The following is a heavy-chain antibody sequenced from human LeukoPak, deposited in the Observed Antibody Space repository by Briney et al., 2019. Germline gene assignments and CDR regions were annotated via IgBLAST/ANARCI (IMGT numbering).Heavy chain of an antibody. J-gene: IGHJ4*02. CDR2: ISSSSSYK. Sequence: GGSLRLSCAASGFTFSSYSMNWVRQAPGKGLEWVSSISSSSSYKYYADSVKGRFTISRDNAKNSLYLQMNSLRAEDTAVYYCARRGSGYYAWAFDYWGQGTLVTVSS. CDR1: GFTFSSYS. CDR3: ARRGSGYYAWAFDY. V-gene: IGHV3-21*06. D-gene: IGHD3-3*01.